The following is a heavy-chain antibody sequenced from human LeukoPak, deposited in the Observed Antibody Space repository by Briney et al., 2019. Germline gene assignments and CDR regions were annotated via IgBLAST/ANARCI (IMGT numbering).Heavy chain of an antibody. CDR3: ARYSNYLDY. D-gene: IGHD4-11*01. Sequence: GGSLRLSCVVSGFTSSGYWMAWVRQAPGKGLEWVANIKQDGSAKTYVDSVKGRFTISRDNARNSLYLQMNSLRAEDTAVYYCARYSNYLDYWGQGTLVTVSS. J-gene: IGHJ4*02. CDR1: GFTSSGYW. V-gene: IGHV3-7*03. CDR2: IKQDGSAK.